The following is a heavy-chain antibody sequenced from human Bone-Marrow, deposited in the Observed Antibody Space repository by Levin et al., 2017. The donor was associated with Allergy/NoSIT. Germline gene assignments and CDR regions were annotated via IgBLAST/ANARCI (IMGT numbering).Heavy chain of an antibody. J-gene: IGHJ4*02. CDR2: ISYDGVNE. CDR3: AKALRTLTPYYSDY. V-gene: IGHV3-30*18. CDR1: GFTFSRYA. Sequence: PGGSLRLSCAASGFTFSRYAMHWVRQAPGKGLEWVALISYDGVNEYYADSVKGRFAISRDSSKDTLFLQMNSLRVEDTAVYYCAKALRTLTPYYSDYWGQGTLVTVSS. D-gene: IGHD1-14*01.